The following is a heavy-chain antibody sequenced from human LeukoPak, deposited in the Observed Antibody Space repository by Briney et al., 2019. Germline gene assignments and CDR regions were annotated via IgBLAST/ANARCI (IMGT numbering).Heavy chain of an antibody. CDR2: IHHSGTT. CDR3: ARLEYSGSSDAFDI. V-gene: IGHV4-4*02. J-gene: IGHJ3*02. D-gene: IGHD1-26*01. Sequence: SETLSLTCTVSGGSISSSNWWSWVRQSPEKGLEWIGEIHHSGTTNYNPSLKSRVTISLDKSKNQFSLKLSSVTAADTAVYYCARLEYSGSSDAFDIWGQGTMVTVSS. CDR1: GGSISSSNW.